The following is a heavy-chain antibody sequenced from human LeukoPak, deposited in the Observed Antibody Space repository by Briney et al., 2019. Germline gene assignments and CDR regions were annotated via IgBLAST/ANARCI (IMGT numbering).Heavy chain of an antibody. V-gene: IGHV1-69*02. J-gene: IGHJ6*04. CDR2: IIPILGIA. CDR3: ASDSIQLWPSYYYYGMDV. Sequence: RASVKVSCKASGGTFSSYTISWERQAPGQGLEWMGRIIPILGIANYAQKFQGRVTTTADKSTSTAYMELSSLRSEDTAVYYCASDSIQLWPSYYYYGMDVWGKGTTVTVSS. D-gene: IGHD5-18*01. CDR1: GGTFSSYT.